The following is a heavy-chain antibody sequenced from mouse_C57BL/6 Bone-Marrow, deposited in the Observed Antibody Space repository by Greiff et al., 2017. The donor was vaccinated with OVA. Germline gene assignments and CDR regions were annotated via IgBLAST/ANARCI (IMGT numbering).Heavy chain of an antibody. Sequence: VQLKESGAELVKPGASVKLSCTASGFNFKDYYMHWVKQRTEQGLEWIGRIDPEDGDTNYAPKFQGKATITADTSSNTAYLQLSSLTSEDTAVYYCDRLARGLYGYDVDFAYWGQGTLVTVSA. V-gene: IGHV14-2*01. CDR3: DRLARGLYGYDVDFAY. D-gene: IGHD2-2*01. J-gene: IGHJ3*01. CDR2: IDPEDGDT. CDR1: GFNFKDYY.